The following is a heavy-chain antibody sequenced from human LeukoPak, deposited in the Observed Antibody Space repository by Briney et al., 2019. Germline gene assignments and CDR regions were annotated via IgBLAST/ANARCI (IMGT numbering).Heavy chain of an antibody. CDR2: INHEGGGI. V-gene: IGHV3-7*01. D-gene: IGHD1-1*01. J-gene: IGHJ6*02. CDR3: ATYINWVAGDV. Sequence: PGGSLRLSCAASGFTFSGSWTSWVRQVPGQGLEWVAHINHEGGGIQYVDSVKGRFTISRDNAKGSVYLQMNSLRAEDTAIYHCATYINWVAGDVWGQGTTVIVSS. CDR1: GFTFSGSW.